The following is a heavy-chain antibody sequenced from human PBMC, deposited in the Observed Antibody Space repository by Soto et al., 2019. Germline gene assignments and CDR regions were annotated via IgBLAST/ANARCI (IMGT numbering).Heavy chain of an antibody. CDR2: ITPILGIA. CDR1: GGTFSSYS. J-gene: IGHJ6*02. V-gene: IGHV1-69*02. D-gene: IGHD2-15*01. CDR3: ASADYTRVVVAATSGWYYYYGMDV. Sequence: QVQLVQSGAEVKKPGSSVKVSCKASGGTFSSYSISWVRQAPGQGLEWMGRITPILGIANYAQKFRGRVTSTADKSTDTAYMEPSSLRSEDTAVYYCASADYTRVVVAATSGWYYYYGMDVWGQGTTVTVSS.